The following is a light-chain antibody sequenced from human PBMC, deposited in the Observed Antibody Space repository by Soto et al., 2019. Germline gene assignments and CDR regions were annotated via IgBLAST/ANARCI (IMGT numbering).Light chain of an antibody. J-gene: IGKJ4*01. V-gene: IGKV3-11*01. CDR3: QKRSSWPLT. CDR2: DAS. CDR1: QSVSSS. Sequence: EIVLTQSPATLSLSPGERATLSCRASQSVSSSLAWYQQKPGQTPRLLIYDASNRATGIPARFSGSGSGTDFTLTVSSLEPEDFAVYSCQKRSSWPLTFGGGTKVEIK.